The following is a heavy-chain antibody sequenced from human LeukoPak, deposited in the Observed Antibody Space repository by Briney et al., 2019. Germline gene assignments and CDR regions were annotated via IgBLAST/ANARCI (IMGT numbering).Heavy chain of an antibody. CDR2: ISGSGGST. V-gene: IGHV3-23*01. CDR3: AKDGARGWELLPLDY. D-gene: IGHD1-26*01. CDR1: GFTFSSYA. J-gene: IGHJ4*02. Sequence: GGSLRLSCAASGFTFSSYAMSWVRQAPGKGLEWVSAISGSGGSTYYADSVKGRFTISRDNSKNTLYLQMNSLRADDTAVYYCAKDGARGWELLPLDYWGQGTLVTVSS.